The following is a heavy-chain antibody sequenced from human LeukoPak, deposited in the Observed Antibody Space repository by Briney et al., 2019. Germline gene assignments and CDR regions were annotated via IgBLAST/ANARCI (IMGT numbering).Heavy chain of an antibody. J-gene: IGHJ4*02. Sequence: SETLSLTCGVSGGSISGTNWWSWVRQPPGKGLEWIGEISLRGLTNYNPSLRSRLTMSLDESKNQVSLNLTFVTAADTAVYYCSRESGPFSPFGFWGQGTLVSVHS. V-gene: IGHV4-4*02. CDR1: GGSISGTNW. CDR2: ISLRGLT. CDR3: SRESGPFSPFGF. D-gene: IGHD1-26*01.